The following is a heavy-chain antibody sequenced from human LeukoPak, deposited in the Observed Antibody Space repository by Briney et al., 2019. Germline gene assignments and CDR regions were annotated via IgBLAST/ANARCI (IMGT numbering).Heavy chain of an antibody. J-gene: IGHJ4*01. D-gene: IGHD2-15*01. V-gene: IGHV1-24*01. CDR1: GYTLTELS. CDR3: ATPLCNCSGGSWYRYYFEY. Sequence: ASVKVSCKVSGYTLTELSMHWVRQAPGKGLEWMGGFDPEDGKTIYAQKSQGRVTMTEARSTDTAYMELSSLSSEDSAVYYWATPLCNCSGGSWYRYYFEYWGHGTL. CDR2: FDPEDGKT.